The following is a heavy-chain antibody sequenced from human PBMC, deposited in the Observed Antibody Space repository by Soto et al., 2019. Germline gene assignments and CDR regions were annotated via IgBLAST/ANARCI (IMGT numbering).Heavy chain of an antibody. J-gene: IGHJ6*03. CDR3: AREQHCSVATCLGYMDI. CDR2: MIPMLGIT. D-gene: IGHD6-19*01. Sequence: QVQLVQSGAEVKKPGSSVKVSCQASGDTFTTHTITWVRQAPGQGLEWVGRMIPMLGITNYAQKLQGRVTITEEKSNHTGETELRKLTSADAAPYWCAREQHCSVATCLGYMDIWGGGTTVTVSS. V-gene: IGHV1-69*08. CDR1: GDTFTTHT.